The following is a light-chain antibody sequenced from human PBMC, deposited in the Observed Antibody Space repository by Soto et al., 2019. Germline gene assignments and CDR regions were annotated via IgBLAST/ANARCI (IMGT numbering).Light chain of an antibody. CDR1: QSVNINY. Sequence: IVVTQSPGTMSLSPGYRAPLSXRASQSVNINYLAWSQQNPGXAPRIXXYGXSTRATGIPDRLSGSGSGTDFTLTISSLEPEDSAVYYCQQRHMWPRTFGQGTRLEIK. CDR3: QQRHMWPRT. CDR2: GXS. J-gene: IGKJ5*01. V-gene: IGKV3-20*01.